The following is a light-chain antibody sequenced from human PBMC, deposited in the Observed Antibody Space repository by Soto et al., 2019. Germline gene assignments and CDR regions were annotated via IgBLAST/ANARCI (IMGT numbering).Light chain of an antibody. J-gene: IGKJ5*01. CDR2: GAS. Sequence: IQMTQSPSTLSASIGDRVTITCRASQTINNWLAWYQQKPGRTPELLIHGASRLQSGVPARFSGSGSGTDFTLSINSLQPEDFATYYCQQAYSFPITFGQGTRLEIK. V-gene: IGKV1-12*01. CDR3: QQAYSFPIT. CDR1: QTINNW.